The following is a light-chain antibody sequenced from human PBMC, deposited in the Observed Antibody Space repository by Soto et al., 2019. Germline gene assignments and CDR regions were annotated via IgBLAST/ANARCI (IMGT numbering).Light chain of an antibody. CDR2: LAS. CDR1: QSISTY. CDR3: QHSFGTFMYT. V-gene: IGKV1-39*01. Sequence: DIQMTQSPSSLSASVGDRVTITCRASQSISTYLNWYQQKPGRAPKLLIYLASTLQSGVPSRFSSSGSGTDFTLTISSLQPEDFATYYCQHSFGTFMYTFGQGTKLEIK. J-gene: IGKJ2*01.